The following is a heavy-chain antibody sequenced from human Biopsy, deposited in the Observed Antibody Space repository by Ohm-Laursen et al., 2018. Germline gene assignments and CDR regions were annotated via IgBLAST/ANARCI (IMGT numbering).Heavy chain of an antibody. Sequence: GTLSLTCTVSGGSITNYYWSWIRQPPGKGLEWIGDVYYSGTTNYNPSLKSRLTISVDTSKNQFSLNLNSVTAADTAVYFCARDVKRYCSGTSCYSGYFGMDVWGQGTTVTVS. V-gene: IGHV4-59*01. CDR2: VYYSGTT. CDR1: GGSITNYY. D-gene: IGHD2-2*01. CDR3: ARDVKRYCSGTSCYSGYFGMDV. J-gene: IGHJ6*02.